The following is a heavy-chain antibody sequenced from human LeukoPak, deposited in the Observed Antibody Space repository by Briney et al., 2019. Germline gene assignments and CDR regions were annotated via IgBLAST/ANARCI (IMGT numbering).Heavy chain of an antibody. CDR2: IYYSGST. CDR1: GGSISNHY. J-gene: IGHJ4*02. CDR3: ASFIAVAGLYYFDY. V-gene: IGHV4-59*11. Sequence: SETLSLTCTVSGGSISNHYWSWIRQPPGKGLEWIGYIYYSGSTNYNPSLKSRATISVDTSKNQLSLKLSSVTAADTAVYYCASFIAVAGLYYFDYWGQGTLVTVSS. D-gene: IGHD6-19*01.